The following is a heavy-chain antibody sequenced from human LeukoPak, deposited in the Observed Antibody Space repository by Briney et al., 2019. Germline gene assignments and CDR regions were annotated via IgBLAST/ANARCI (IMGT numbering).Heavy chain of an antibody. CDR2: INDSGST. D-gene: IGHD1-26*01. J-gene: IGHJ4*02. V-gene: IGHV4-34*01. CDR1: GGSFSGHY. Sequence: SETLSLTCAVYGGSFSGHYWSWIRQPPGKGLEWIGEINDSGSTNYNPSLKSRVTISVDTSKNQFSLKLSSVTAADTAVYYCARKERIWGQGTLVTVSS. CDR3: ARKERI.